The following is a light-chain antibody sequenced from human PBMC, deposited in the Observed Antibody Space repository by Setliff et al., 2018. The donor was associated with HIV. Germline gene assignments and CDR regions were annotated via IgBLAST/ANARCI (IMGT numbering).Light chain of an antibody. J-gene: IGLJ3*02. CDR2: DNY. V-gene: IGLV1-51*01. Sequence: QSVLTQPPSVSAAPGQKVTISCSGSRSNSADNFVSWYQQLPGTAPKHFIYDNYKRTSGIPDRFSGSKSGTSATLVITGLQPGDGADYYCGTWDSSLSVGVFGGGTQLTVL. CDR1: RSNSADNF. CDR3: GTWDSSLSVGV.